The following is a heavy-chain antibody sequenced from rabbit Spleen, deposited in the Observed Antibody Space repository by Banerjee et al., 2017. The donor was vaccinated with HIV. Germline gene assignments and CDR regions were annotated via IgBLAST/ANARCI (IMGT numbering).Heavy chain of an antibody. Sequence: SLEESGGDLVQPGASLTLTCTASGFSFSSSYYMCWVRQAPGKGLEWIACIYAGSGGTTYYASWAKGRFTISKASSTTVTLQMNSLTAADTATYFCVREVYHILGLWGPGTLVTVS. J-gene: IGHJ4*01. CDR3: VREVYHILGL. D-gene: IGHD1-1*01. CDR2: IYAGSGGTT. CDR1: GFSFSSSYY. V-gene: IGHV1S40*01.